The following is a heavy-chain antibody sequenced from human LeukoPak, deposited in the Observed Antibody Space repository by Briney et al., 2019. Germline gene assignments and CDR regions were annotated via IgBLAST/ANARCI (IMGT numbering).Heavy chain of an antibody. J-gene: IGHJ4*02. CDR1: GFTFSSYG. CDR3: AKDSGYGFSSPPHYFDY. CDR2: IRYDGSNK. Sequence: PGGSLRLSCAASGFTFSSYGMHWVRQAPGKGLEWVAFIRYDGSNKYYADSVKGRFTISRDNSKNTLYLQMNSLRAEDTAVYYCAKDSGYGFSSPPHYFDYWGQGTLVTVSS. D-gene: IGHD5-12*01. V-gene: IGHV3-30*02.